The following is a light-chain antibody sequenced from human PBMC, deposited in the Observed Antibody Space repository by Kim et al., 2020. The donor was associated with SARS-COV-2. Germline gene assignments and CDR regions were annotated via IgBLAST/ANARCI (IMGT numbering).Light chain of an antibody. CDR3: AARDDTLSGFL. V-gene: IGLV1-47*01. CDR1: ISNIGSHS. CDR2: RND. Sequence: QSVLTQPPSESGTPGQRVTISCSGSISNIGSHSVYWYQQFPGTAPKLLIYRNDQRPSGVPDRFSGSKSGTSASLAISGLRSADEADYYCAARDDTLSGFLFGGGTKVTVL. J-gene: IGLJ1*01.